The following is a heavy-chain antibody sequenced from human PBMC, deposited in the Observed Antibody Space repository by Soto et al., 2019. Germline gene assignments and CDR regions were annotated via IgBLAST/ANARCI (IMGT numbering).Heavy chain of an antibody. J-gene: IGHJ4*02. V-gene: IGHV3-23*01. D-gene: IGHD6-13*01. CDR3: AKDPIAAAVPTGVFDY. CDR1: GFTFSSYA. Sequence: GSLRLSCAASGFTFSSYAMSWVRQAPGKGLEWVSAISGSGGSTYYADSVKGRFTISRDNSKNTLYLQMNSLRAEDTAVYYRAKDPIAAAVPTGVFDYWGQGTLVTVSS. CDR2: ISGSGGST.